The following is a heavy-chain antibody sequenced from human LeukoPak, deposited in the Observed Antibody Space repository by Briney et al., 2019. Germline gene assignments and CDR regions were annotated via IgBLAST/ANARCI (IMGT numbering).Heavy chain of an antibody. CDR1: GIVFSNTA. V-gene: IGHV3-23*01. Sequence: GGSLTLSCAASGIVFSNTAMNWARQSPGRGLEWVSAISGGGERTFYADSVKGRLTIPTDNSKNMVYLQMNSLRADDTAIYYCGKDGGQYSSGPEFDPRGQGALVTVSS. CDR2: ISGGGERT. D-gene: IGHD6-19*01. J-gene: IGHJ5*02. CDR3: GKDGGQYSSGPEFDP.